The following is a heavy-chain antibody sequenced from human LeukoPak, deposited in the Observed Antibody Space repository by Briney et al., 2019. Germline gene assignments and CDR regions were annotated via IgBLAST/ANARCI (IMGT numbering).Heavy chain of an antibody. CDR1: GFTFSSYW. CDR3: AMGVRGVITLFGGMDV. CDR2: INSDGSST. J-gene: IGHJ6*04. Sequence: PGGSLRLSCAASGFTFSSYWMHWVRQAPGKGLVWVSRINSDGSSTSYADSVKGRFTISRDNAKNTLYLQMNSLRAEDTAVYYCAMGVRGVITLFGGMDVWGKGTTVTVSS. D-gene: IGHD3-10*01. V-gene: IGHV3-74*01.